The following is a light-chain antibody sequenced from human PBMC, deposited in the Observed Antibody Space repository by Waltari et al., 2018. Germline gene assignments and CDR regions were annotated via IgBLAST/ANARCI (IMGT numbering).Light chain of an antibody. CDR3: MQGVHLPLT. CDR2: EVS. J-gene: IGKJ4*01. V-gene: IGKV2-29*03. Sequence: DIVMTQAPLSLSVSPGQPASISCTSSQSLLPRDGKTYLYWYLKRPGQSPQLLISEVSSRFSGVPDRFSGSGSGTDFTLKISRVEAEDVGLYYCMQGVHLPLTFGGGTKVEIQ. CDR1: QSLLPRDGKTY.